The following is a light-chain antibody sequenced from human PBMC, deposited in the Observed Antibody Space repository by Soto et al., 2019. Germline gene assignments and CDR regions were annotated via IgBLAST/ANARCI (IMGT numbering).Light chain of an antibody. Sequence: EIVITQSPATLSLSPGERATLSCRASQSVSSYLAWYQQKPGQAPRLLIYDASNRANGIPDSISSGGSWTNYFLIISSLEPADVSADYYRQHSNRHPWTFGQGTKVDIK. CDR1: QSVSSY. V-gene: IGKV3-11*01. J-gene: IGKJ1*01. CDR3: RQHSNRHPWT. CDR2: DAS.